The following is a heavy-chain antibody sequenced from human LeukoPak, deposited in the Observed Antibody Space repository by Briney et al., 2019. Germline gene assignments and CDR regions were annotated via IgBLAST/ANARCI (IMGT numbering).Heavy chain of an antibody. CDR2: IYYSGST. J-gene: IGHJ4*02. CDR3: ARVPSGNYYRYFDY. CDR1: GGSISSYY. D-gene: IGHD1-26*01. Sequence: SETLSLTCTVWGGSISSYYGSWLRQPPVKGLEGIGYIYYSGSTNYHPSLKSRVTISVHTSKNQFSLKLSSVTAADTAVYYCARVPSGNYYRYFDYWGQGTLVTVSS. V-gene: IGHV4-59*01.